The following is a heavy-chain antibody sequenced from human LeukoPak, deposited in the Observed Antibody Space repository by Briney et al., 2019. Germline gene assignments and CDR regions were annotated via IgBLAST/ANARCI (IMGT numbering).Heavy chain of an antibody. CDR2: VEHDGSRT. Sequence: PGGSLRLSSAASGFTFTSYWMHWVRQPPGKGLVWVSRVEHDGSRTAYADSVTGRFTISRDNARNMVYLQMNSLRAEDTAVYYCATDLGWGQGTLVTVSS. D-gene: IGHD4-17*01. CDR3: ATDLG. CDR1: GFTFTSYW. J-gene: IGHJ4*02. V-gene: IGHV3-74*01.